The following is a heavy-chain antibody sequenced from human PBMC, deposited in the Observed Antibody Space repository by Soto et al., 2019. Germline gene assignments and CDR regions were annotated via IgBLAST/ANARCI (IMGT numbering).Heavy chain of an antibody. V-gene: IGHV4-34*01. CDR2: INHSGST. CDR3: ARCAGYDYVWGSYLSYYFDY. Sequence: SETLSLTCAVYGGSFSGYYWSWIRQPPGKGLEWIGEINHSGSTNYNPSLKSRVTISEDTSKNQFSLKLSSVTAADTAVYYCARCAGYDYVWGSYLSYYFDYWGQGTLVTVSS. D-gene: IGHD3-16*02. CDR1: GGSFSGYY. J-gene: IGHJ4*02.